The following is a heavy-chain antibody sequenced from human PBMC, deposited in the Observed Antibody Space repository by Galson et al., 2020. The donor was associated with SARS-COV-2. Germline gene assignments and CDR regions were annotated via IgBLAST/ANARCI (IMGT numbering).Heavy chain of an antibody. CDR2: IKQDGSEN. V-gene: IGHV3-7*01. CDR1: GFTFSSYW. CDR3: ARDLYCSGGSCYSVGMDV. J-gene: IGHJ6*02. D-gene: IGHD2-15*01. Sequence: GGSLRLSCAASGFTFSSYWMSWLRQAPGKGPERVANIKQDGSENYYVAPAKGRLTISRDNAKNSLYLQMNSLRTEDTAVYYCARDLYCSGGSCYSVGMDVWGQGTTVTVSS.